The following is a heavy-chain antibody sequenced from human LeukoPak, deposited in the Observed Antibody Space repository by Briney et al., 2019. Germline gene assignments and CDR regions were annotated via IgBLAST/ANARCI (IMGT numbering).Heavy chain of an antibody. CDR1: GYSFTSYW. CDR3: ARQVGDYYDSSGYSLD. V-gene: IGHV5-51*01. CDR2: IYPGDSDT. D-gene: IGHD3-22*01. Sequence: GEPLKISGKGPGYSFTSYWIGWVRQMPGKGLEWMGIIYPGDSDTRYSPSFQGQVTISADKSISTAYLQWSSLKASDTAMYYCARQVGDYYDSSGYSLDWGQGTLVTASS. J-gene: IGHJ4*02.